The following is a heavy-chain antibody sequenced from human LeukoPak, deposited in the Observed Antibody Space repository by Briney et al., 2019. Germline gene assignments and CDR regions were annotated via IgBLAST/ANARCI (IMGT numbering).Heavy chain of an antibody. D-gene: IGHD1-26*01. CDR1: GFSFSDYV. V-gene: IGHV3-23*01. J-gene: IGHJ4*02. CDR3: ANSYALGY. CDR2: ITGSGATT. Sequence: PGGSLILSSAAAGFSFSDYVMSWVRQAPGKGLEWVSAITGSGATTYYADSVEGRFTISRDNSRNILFLQMNGLRAEDTAVYYCANSYALGYWGQGTLVTVSS.